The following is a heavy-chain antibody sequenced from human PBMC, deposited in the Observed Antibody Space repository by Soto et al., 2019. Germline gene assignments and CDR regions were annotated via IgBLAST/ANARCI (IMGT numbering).Heavy chain of an antibody. Sequence: ASVKVSCKASGYTFTGYYMHWVRQAPGQGLEWMGWINPNSGGTNYAQKFQGWVTMTRDTSISTAYMELSRLRSADTAVYYCARASGIGAFDIWGQGTMGTVSS. CDR1: GYTFTGYY. V-gene: IGHV1-2*04. J-gene: IGHJ3*02. CDR2: INPNSGGT. CDR3: ARASGIGAFDI.